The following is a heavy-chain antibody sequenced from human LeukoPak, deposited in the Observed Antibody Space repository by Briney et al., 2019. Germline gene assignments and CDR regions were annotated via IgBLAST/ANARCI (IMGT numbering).Heavy chain of an antibody. V-gene: IGHV3-74*01. D-gene: IGHD3-3*01. CDR3: ARGVRGYDFWSDDQKGYYMDV. J-gene: IGHJ6*03. CDR1: GFTFSSYW. CDR2: INSDGSST. Sequence: GGSLRLSCAASGFTFSSYWMHWVRQAPGKGLVWVSRINSDGSSTSYADSVKGRFTISRDNAKNTLYLQMNSLRAEDTAVYYCARGVRGYDFWSDDQKGYYMDVWGKGTTVTVSS.